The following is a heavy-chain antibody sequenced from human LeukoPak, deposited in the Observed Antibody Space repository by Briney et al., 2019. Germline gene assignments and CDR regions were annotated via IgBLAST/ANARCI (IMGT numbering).Heavy chain of an antibody. J-gene: IGHJ4*02. CDR3: AREGSLAFDY. Sequence: ASVKVSCKASGYTFTSYYMHWVRQAPGQGLEWMGIINPSGGSTSYAQKSQGRDTMTRDMSTSTVYMELSSLRSEDTAVYYCAREGSLAFDYWGQGTLVTVSS. CDR2: INPSGGST. D-gene: IGHD6-13*01. CDR1: GYTFTSYY. V-gene: IGHV1-46*01.